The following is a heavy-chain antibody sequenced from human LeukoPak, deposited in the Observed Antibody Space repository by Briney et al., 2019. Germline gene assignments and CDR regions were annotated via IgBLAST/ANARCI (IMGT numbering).Heavy chain of an antibody. CDR3: ARGRDGYNPLFDY. D-gene: IGHD5-24*01. CDR1: GGSFSGYY. CDR2: IYTSGST. J-gene: IGHJ4*02. Sequence: SETLSLTCAVYGGSFSGYYWSWIRQPAGKGLEWIGRIYTSGSTNYNPSLKSRVTISVDTSKNQFSLKLSSVTAADTAVYYCARGRDGYNPLFDYWGQGTLVTVSS. V-gene: IGHV4-59*10.